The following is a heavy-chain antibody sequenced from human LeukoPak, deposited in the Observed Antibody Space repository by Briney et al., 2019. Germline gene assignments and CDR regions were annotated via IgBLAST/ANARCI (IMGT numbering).Heavy chain of an antibody. CDR1: GYTFTSYY. CDR2: INPSGGST. Sequence: ASVKASCKASGYTFTSYYMHWVRQAPGQGLEWMGIINPSGGSTSYAQKFQERVTITRDMSTSTAYMELSSLRSEDTAVYYCAADPNWNDWYYYYGMDVWGQGTTVTVSS. V-gene: IGHV1-46*01. D-gene: IGHD1-1*01. CDR3: AADPNWNDWYYYYGMDV. J-gene: IGHJ6*02.